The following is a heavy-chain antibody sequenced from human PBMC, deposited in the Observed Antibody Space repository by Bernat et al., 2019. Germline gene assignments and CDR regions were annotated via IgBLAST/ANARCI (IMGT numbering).Heavy chain of an antibody. CDR1: GGSISSSSYY. D-gene: IGHD3-16*02. J-gene: IGHJ3*02. V-gene: IGHV4-39*01. CDR3: ARREDDYVWGSYRSYAFDI. CDR2: INYSGST. Sequence: QLQLQESGPGLVKPSETLSLTCTVSGGSISSSSYYWGWIRQPPGKGLEWIGSINYSGSTYYNPSLKRRVTISVGTSKNQFSLKLSSVTAADTAVYYCARREDDYVWGSYRSYAFDIWGQGTMVTVSS.